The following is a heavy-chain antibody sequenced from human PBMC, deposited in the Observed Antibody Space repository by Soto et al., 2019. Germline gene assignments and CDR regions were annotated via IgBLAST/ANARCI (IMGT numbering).Heavy chain of an antibody. CDR1: GGSISSGGYY. CDR3: ARGGIVVIPDS. Sequence: SETLSLTCTVSGGSISSGGYYWSWIRQHPGRGLEWIGYIYFSGGTYYNPSLRGRVTISIEMSQNQFSLNLSSVTAADTAVYYCARGGIVVIPDSWGQGTLVTVSA. D-gene: IGHD3-22*01. J-gene: IGHJ5*01. V-gene: IGHV4-31*03. CDR2: IYFSGGT.